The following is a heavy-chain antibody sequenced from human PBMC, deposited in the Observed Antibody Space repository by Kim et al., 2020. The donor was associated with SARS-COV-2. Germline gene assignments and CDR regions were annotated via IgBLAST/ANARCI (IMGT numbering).Heavy chain of an antibody. V-gene: IGHV3-11*05. CDR3: ARAGYVFGGAERGPTAPDY. J-gene: IGHJ4*02. CDR2: ISSRSSYI. CDR1: GFTFSDYY. D-gene: IGHD3-3*01. Sequence: GGSLRLSCTASGFTFSDYYMSWIRQAPGKGLEWVSYISSRSSYINYADSVKGRFTISRDNAKNSLYLQMNSLRAEDTAVYYCARAGYVFGGAERGPTAPDYWGQGTLVTVSS.